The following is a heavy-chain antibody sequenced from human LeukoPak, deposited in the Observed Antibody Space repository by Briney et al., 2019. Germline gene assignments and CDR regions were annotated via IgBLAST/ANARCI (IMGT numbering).Heavy chain of an antibody. J-gene: IGHJ4*02. Sequence: GGSLRLSCAASGFTFDDYAMHWVRQAPGKGLEWVSGISWNSGSIGYADSVKGRFTISRDNAKNSLYLQMNSPRAEDMALYYCAKDRGYSYGGFDYWGQGTLVTVSS. D-gene: IGHD5-18*01. CDR2: ISWNSGSI. V-gene: IGHV3-9*03. CDR3: AKDRGYSYGGFDY. CDR1: GFTFDDYA.